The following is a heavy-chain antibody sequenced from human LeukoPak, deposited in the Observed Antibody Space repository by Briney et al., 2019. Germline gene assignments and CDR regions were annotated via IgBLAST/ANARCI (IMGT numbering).Heavy chain of an antibody. D-gene: IGHD1-1*01. V-gene: IGHV4-59*01. Sequence: SETLSLTCTVSGGSINSYYWSWIRQPPGKGLEWIGYVYYIGSTNYNPSLKSRVIISIDTSKDQFSLKLSSVTAADTAVYYCARVRSNWLANDAFDIWGQGTMVTVSS. CDR2: VYYIGST. CDR3: ARVRSNWLANDAFDI. J-gene: IGHJ3*02. CDR1: GGSINSYY.